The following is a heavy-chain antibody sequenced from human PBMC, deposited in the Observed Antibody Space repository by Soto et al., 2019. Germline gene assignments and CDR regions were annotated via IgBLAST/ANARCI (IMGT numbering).Heavy chain of an antibody. CDR1: GYSFTSYW. CDR3: ASSPRGYCSSTSYWELGNYYGMDV. J-gene: IGHJ6*02. D-gene: IGHD2-2*01. V-gene: IGHV5-10-1*01. Sequence: GESLKISCKGPGYSFTSYWISWVRQMPGKGLEWMGRIDPSDSYTNYSPSFQGHVTISADKFISTAYLQWRSLKASDTAMYYCASSPRGYCSSTSYWELGNYYGMDVWDQETTVQVSS. CDR2: IDPSDSYT.